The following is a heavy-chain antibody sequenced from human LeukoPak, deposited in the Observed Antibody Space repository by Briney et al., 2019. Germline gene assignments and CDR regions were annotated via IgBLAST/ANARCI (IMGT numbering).Heavy chain of an antibody. J-gene: IGHJ6*03. Sequence: GGSLRLSCAASGFTFSSYAMHWVRQAPGKGLEWVAVISYDGSNKYYADSVKGRFTISRDNSKNTLYLQMNSLRAEDTAVYYCARVFGEYQLPADYYYYYMDVWGKGTTVTVSS. CDR1: GFTFSSYA. D-gene: IGHD2-2*01. CDR2: ISYDGSNK. V-gene: IGHV3-30-3*01. CDR3: ARVFGEYQLPADYYYYYMDV.